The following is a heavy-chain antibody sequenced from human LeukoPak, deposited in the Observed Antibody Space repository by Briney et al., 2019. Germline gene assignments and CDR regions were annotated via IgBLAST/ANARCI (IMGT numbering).Heavy chain of an antibody. CDR3: ARQTGSGLFILP. J-gene: IGHJ4*02. CDR2: VNESGGT. Sequence: KTSETLSLTCAVYIDSFSNYHWNWIRQTPAKGMEWIGEVNESGGTNISPSLRSRVILSVDTSKNQFSLKLISVTVADTAIYYCARQTGSGLFILPGGQGTLVTVSS. V-gene: IGHV4-34*01. CDR1: IDSFSNYH. D-gene: IGHD3/OR15-3a*01.